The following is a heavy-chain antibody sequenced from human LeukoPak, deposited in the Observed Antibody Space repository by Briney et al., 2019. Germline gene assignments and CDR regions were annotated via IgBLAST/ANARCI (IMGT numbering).Heavy chain of an antibody. J-gene: IGHJ4*02. Sequence: GGSLRLSCAASGSTFSSYAMSWVRQAPGKGLEWVSAISGSGGSTYYADSVKGRFTISRDNSKNTLYLQMNSLRAEDTAVYYCAKSLVGAVGYDYWGQGTLVTVSS. D-gene: IGHD1-26*01. V-gene: IGHV3-23*01. CDR2: ISGSGGST. CDR1: GSTFSSYA. CDR3: AKSLVGAVGYDY.